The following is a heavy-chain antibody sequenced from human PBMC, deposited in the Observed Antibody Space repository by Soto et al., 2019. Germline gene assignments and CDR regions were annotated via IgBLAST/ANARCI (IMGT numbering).Heavy chain of an antibody. CDR1: GGSFSGYN. J-gene: IGHJ6*02. CDR3: ARDGYYSGSGSYLGFVSRYYGMDV. Sequence: SETLSLTCAVYGGSFSGYNWSWIRQPPGKGLEWIGEINHSGSTNYNPSLKSRVTISVDTSKNQFSLKLSSVTAADTAVYYCARDGYYSGSGSYLGFVSRYYGMDVWGQGTTVT. D-gene: IGHD3-10*01. V-gene: IGHV4-34*01. CDR2: INHSGST.